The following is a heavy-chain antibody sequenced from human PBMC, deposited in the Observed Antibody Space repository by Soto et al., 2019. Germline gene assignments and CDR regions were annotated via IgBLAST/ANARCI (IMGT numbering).Heavy chain of an antibody. V-gene: IGHV4-31*03. Sequence: QVQLQESGPGLVKPSQTLSLTCSVSGGSISSGGCYWNWIRQLPGKGLEWIGCIYYTGSTYNNPCLKGRVTISVDTSKNQFSLILSSVTAADTAVYYCAREVSTNVDTWGQGMLVAVSS. D-gene: IGHD3-16*01. CDR2: IYYTGST. J-gene: IGHJ5*02. CDR1: GGSISSGGCY. CDR3: AREVSTNVDT.